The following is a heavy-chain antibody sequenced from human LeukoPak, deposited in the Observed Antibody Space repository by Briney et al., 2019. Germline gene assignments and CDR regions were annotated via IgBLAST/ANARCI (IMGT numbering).Heavy chain of an antibody. CDR1: GGSFSGYY. J-gene: IGHJ4*02. Sequence: SETLSLTCAVYGGSFSGYYWSWIRQPPGKGLEWIGEINHSGSTNYNPSLKSRVTISVDTSKNQFSLKPSSVTAADTAVYYCARKSNYVWGSSRYGDFDYWGQGTLVTVSS. CDR3: ARKSNYVWGSSRYGDFDY. D-gene: IGHD3-16*02. CDR2: INHSGST. V-gene: IGHV4-34*01.